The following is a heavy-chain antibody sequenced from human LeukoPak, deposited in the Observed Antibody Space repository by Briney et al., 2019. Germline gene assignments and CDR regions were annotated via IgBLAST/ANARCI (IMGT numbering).Heavy chain of an antibody. CDR3: ATTYSYGYGLDY. CDR2: ISYDGSNK. V-gene: IGHV3-30*03. Sequence: GGSLRLSCAASGLTFSSYGMHWVRQAPGKGLEWVAVISYDGSNKYYADSVKGRFTISRDNSKNTLYLQMNSLRAEDTAVYYCATTYSYGYGLDYWGQGTLVTVSS. D-gene: IGHD5-18*01. J-gene: IGHJ4*02. CDR1: GLTFSSYG.